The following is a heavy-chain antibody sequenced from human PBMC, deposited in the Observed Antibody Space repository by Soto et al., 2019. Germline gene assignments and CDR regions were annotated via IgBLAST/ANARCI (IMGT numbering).Heavy chain of an antibody. V-gene: IGHV5-51*03. CDR3: ARRDMLAGYVYFDY. D-gene: IGHD3-9*01. Sequence: EVQLVQSGAEVKKTGESLKISCQASGYTFTKYWVGWVRQMPGKGLEWMGIIYPDDSDTRYSPSFQGHVTISADKSISTADLQWSSRKASDSATYDCARRDMLAGYVYFDYWGQGTQVTVSS. J-gene: IGHJ4*02. CDR2: IYPDDSDT. CDR1: GYTFTKYW.